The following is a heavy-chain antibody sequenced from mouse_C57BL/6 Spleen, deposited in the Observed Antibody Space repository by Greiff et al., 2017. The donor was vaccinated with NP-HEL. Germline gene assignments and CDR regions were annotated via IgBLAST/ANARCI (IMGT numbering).Heavy chain of an antibody. D-gene: IGHD2-4*01. V-gene: IGHV1-55*01. J-gene: IGHJ4*01. CDR3: ARGRLRQRYYAMDY. CDR1: GYTFTSYW. Sequence: QVQLQQPGAELVKPGASVKMSCKASGYTFTSYWITWVKQRPGQGLEWIGDIYPGSGSTNYNEQFKSKATLTVDTSSSTAYMQLSSLTSEDSAVYYCARGRLRQRYYAMDYWGQGTSVTVSS. CDR2: IYPGSGST.